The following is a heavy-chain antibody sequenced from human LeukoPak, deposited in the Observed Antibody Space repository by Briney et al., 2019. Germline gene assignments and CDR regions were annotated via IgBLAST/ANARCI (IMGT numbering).Heavy chain of an antibody. D-gene: IGHD3-22*01. Sequence: SETLSLTCTVSGGSISSSSYYWGWIRQPPGKGLEWIGSIYYSGRTYYNPSLKSRVTISVDTSKNQFSLKLSSVTAADTAVYYCAPVLFDYDSSGHPNWGQGTLVTVSS. CDR1: GGSISSSSYY. CDR3: APVLFDYDSSGHPN. CDR2: IYYSGRT. V-gene: IGHV4-39*01. J-gene: IGHJ4*02.